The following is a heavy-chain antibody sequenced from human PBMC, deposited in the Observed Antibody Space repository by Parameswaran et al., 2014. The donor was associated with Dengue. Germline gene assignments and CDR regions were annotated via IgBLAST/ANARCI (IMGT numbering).Heavy chain of an antibody. CDR3: ARDIVVVPAKYYGMDV. V-gene: IGHV1-69*01. CDR2: IIPIFGTA. J-gene: IGHJ6*02. D-gene: IGHD2-2*01. Sequence: WVRQAPGQGLEWMGGIIPIFGTAIYAQKFQARLTFTADESTTTAYMELSSLRSEDTAVYYCARDIVVVPAKYYGMDVWGQGTTVTVSS.